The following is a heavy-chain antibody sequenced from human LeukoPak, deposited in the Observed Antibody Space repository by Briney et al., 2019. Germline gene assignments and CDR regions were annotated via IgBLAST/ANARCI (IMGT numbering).Heavy chain of an antibody. Sequence: ASVKVSCKASGYTFTSCYMHWVRQAPGQGLEWMGIINPSNGATSYAQKFQGRVTMTRDTSTSTVYMELSSLRSEDTAVYYCARSILVVPVASHYNYGVDVWGQGTAVTVSS. CDR1: GYTFTSCY. CDR3: ARSILVVPVASHYNYGVDV. J-gene: IGHJ6*02. CDR2: INPSNGAT. V-gene: IGHV1-46*01. D-gene: IGHD2-2*01.